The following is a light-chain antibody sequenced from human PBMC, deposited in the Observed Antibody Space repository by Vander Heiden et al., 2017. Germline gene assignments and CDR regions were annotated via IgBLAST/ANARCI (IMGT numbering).Light chain of an antibody. CDR3: QSADSSGTYV. V-gene: IGLV3-25*03. Sequence: SYALTQPPSGSVSPGQTARITCSGDALPKQYAYWYQQKPGQAPVLVIYKDSERPSGIPERFSGSSSGTTVTLTISGVQAEDEADYYCQSADSSGTYVFGTGTKVTVL. CDR2: KDS. CDR1: ALPKQY. J-gene: IGLJ1*01.